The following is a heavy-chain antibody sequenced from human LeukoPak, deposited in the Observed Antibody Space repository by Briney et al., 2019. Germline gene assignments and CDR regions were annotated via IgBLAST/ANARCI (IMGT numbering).Heavy chain of an antibody. CDR1: GGAISRSSSYY. V-gene: IGHV4-39*01. D-gene: IGHD3-3*01. CDR2: IYYSGST. Sequence: SETLSLTCAVSGGAISRSSSYYWGGIRQPPGKGLEWIGSIYYSGSTYYNPSLKSRVTISVDTSKNQSSLKLSSVTAADTAVYYCARLRSGYHDYWGQGTLVTASS. CDR3: ARLRSGYHDY. J-gene: IGHJ4*02.